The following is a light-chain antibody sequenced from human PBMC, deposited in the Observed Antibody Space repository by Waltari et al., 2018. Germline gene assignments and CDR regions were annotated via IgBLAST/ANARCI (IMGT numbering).Light chain of an antibody. Sequence: DIQMTESPSSLSASVGDRVTLTCRASQSISSSLNWYQQKAGKAPELLMYAASSLQSGVPSMFSGSESGTEFTLTISSLQPEDLATYYCQQSYSTPRTFGQGTRLEIK. J-gene: IGKJ5*01. CDR2: AAS. CDR1: QSISSS. CDR3: QQSYSTPRT. V-gene: IGKV1-39*01.